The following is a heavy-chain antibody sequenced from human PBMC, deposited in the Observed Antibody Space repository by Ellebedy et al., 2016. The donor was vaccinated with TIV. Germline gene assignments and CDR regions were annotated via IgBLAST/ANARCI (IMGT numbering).Heavy chain of an antibody. CDR3: ARRGSYGDYAVQINSWFDS. Sequence: PGGSLRLSCEASGFTFGSYWMSWVRQPPGKGLEWVANIYQDGSETFYADSVKGRFTISRDNSENSLYLQMHNLRPEDTAVYYCARRGSYGDYAVQINSWFDSWGQGTLVTVSS. V-gene: IGHV3-7*01. CDR1: GFTFGSYW. CDR2: IYQDGSET. D-gene: IGHD4-17*01. J-gene: IGHJ5*01.